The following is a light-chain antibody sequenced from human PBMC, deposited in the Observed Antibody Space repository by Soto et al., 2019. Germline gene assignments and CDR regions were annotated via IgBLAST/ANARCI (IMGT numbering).Light chain of an antibody. CDR2: AAA. Sequence: DIQLTQSPSFLSPSIGESVTITCRASQVISTSLAWYQVKPGKAPKLLIYAAATLESGVPSRCSATVSGTEFSLTITSLQPEYFATYYCQQLFDSPITFGQGTRLEIK. CDR3: QQLFDSPIT. J-gene: IGKJ5*01. V-gene: IGKV1-9*01. CDR1: QVISTS.